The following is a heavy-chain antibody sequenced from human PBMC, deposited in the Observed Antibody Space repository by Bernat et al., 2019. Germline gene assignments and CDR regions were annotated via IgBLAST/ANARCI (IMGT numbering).Heavy chain of an antibody. CDR3: ANGFYDSSGFDY. Sequence: VQLVESGGGLVQPGGSLRLSCSASGFTFSSYAMHWVRQAPGKGLEYVSAISSNGGSTYYADSVKGRFTISRDNSKNTLYLQMNSLRAEDTAVYYCANGFYDSSGFDYWGQGTLVTVSS. J-gene: IGHJ4*02. D-gene: IGHD3-22*01. CDR2: ISSNGGST. V-gene: IGHV3-64*04. CDR1: GFTFSSYA.